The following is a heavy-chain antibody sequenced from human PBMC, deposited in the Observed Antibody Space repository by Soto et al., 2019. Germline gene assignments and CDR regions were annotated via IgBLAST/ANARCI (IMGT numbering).Heavy chain of an antibody. Sequence: ASVKVSCKTSGYTFTSYGISWVRQAPGQGLEWMGWISAYNGNTNYAQKLQGRVTMTADTSTSTAYMELSSLRSEDTAVYYCARGITIFGVVHPAYYYYYGMDVWGQGTTVTVSS. CDR1: GYTFTSYG. CDR3: ARGITIFGVVHPAYYYYYGMDV. V-gene: IGHV1-18*01. J-gene: IGHJ6*02. CDR2: ISAYNGNT. D-gene: IGHD3-3*01.